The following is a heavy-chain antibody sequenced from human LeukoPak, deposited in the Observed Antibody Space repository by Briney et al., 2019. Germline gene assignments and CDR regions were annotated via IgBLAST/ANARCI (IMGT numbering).Heavy chain of an antibody. J-gene: IGHJ4*02. V-gene: IGHV3-30-3*01. Sequence: GGSLRLSCAASGFTFSSYAMHWVRQAPGKGLEWVAVISYDGSNKYYADSVKGRFTIPRDNSKNTLYLQMNSLRAEDTAVYYCARDRIDYYDSSGYYYDYWGQGTLVTVSS. D-gene: IGHD3-22*01. CDR3: ARDRIDYYDSSGYYYDY. CDR2: ISYDGSNK. CDR1: GFTFSSYA.